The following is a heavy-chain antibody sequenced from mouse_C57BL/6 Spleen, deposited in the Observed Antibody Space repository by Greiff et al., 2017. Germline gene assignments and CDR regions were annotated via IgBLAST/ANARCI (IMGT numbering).Heavy chain of an antibody. Sequence: QVQLKQPGAELVMPGASVKLSCKASGYTFTSYWMHWVKQRPGQGLEWIGEIDPSDSYTNYNQKFKGKSTLTVDKSSSTAYMQLSSLTSEDSAVYYCARGGGYGSSYFYAMDYWGQGTSVTVSS. CDR3: ARGGGYGSSYFYAMDY. D-gene: IGHD1-1*01. V-gene: IGHV1-69*01. J-gene: IGHJ4*01. CDR1: GYTFTSYW. CDR2: IDPSDSYT.